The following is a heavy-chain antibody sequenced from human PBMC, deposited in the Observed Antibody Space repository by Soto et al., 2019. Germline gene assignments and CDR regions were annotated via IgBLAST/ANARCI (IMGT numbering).Heavy chain of an antibody. CDR3: ARPDFGDYWYFDL. D-gene: IGHD4-17*01. CDR2: IIPALGTA. V-gene: IGHV1-69*08. CDR1: GGTFSSHT. Sequence: QDQLVQSGAEVKKPGSSVKVSCKASGGTFSSHTFSWVRQAPGQGLEWMGRIIPALGTATYAQKFQGRVTITADDSATTVDMELNSLRSEDTAVYYCARPDFGDYWYFDLWGRGTLVTVSS. J-gene: IGHJ2*01.